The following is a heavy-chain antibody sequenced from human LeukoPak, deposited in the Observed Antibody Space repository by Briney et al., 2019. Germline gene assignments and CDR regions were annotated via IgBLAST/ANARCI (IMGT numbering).Heavy chain of an antibody. D-gene: IGHD2-2*02. CDR2: INHSGST. V-gene: IGHV4-34*01. Sequence: SETLSLTCAVYGGSFSGYYWSWIRQPPGKGLEWIGEINHSGSTNYNPSLKSRVTISVDTSKNQFSLKLSSVTAADTAVYYCARYTLLGYCSSTSCYRRAFDIWGQGTMVTVSS. CDR1: GGSFSGYY. CDR3: ARYTLLGYCSSTSCYRRAFDI. J-gene: IGHJ3*02.